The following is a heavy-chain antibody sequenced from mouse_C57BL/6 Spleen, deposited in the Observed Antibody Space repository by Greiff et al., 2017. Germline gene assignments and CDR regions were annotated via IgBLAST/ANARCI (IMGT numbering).Heavy chain of an antibody. CDR3: AINWDGFAY. D-gene: IGHD4-1*02. V-gene: IGHV5-17*01. CDR1: GFTFSDYG. CDR2: ISSGSSTI. J-gene: IGHJ3*01. Sequence: EVKLVESGGGLVKPGGSLKLSCAASGFTFSDYGMHWVHQAPEKGLEWVAYISSGSSTIYYADTVKGRFTISRDNAKNTLFLQMTSLRSEDTAMYYCAINWDGFAYWGQGTLVTVSA.